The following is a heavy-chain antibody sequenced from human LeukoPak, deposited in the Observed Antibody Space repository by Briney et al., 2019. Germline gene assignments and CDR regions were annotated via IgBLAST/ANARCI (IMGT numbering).Heavy chain of an antibody. CDR3: ATDRGAL. V-gene: IGHV3-7*03. CDR1: GFTFSSHW. CDR2: IKQYGREI. D-gene: IGHD5-12*01. Sequence: TGGSLRLSCAASGFTFSSHWMNWVRQAPGKGLEWVAQIKQYGREIYYLDSVKGRFTISRDDADNSGFLQMNSLRVEDTAVYYCATDRGALWGQGTLVTVSS. J-gene: IGHJ4*02.